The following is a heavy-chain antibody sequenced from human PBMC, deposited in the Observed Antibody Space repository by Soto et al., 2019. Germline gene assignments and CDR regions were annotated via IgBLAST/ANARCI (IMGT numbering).Heavy chain of an antibody. J-gene: IGHJ4*02. CDR2: IYYSGST. V-gene: IGHV4-59*01. Sequence: SETLSLTCTVSGGSISSYYWSWIRQPPGKGLEWIGYIYYSGSTNYNPSLKSRVTISVDTSKNQFSLKLSSVTAADTAVYYCASGLAARPPEAFDYWGQGTLVTVSS. CDR3: ASGLAARPPEAFDY. CDR1: GGSISSYY. D-gene: IGHD6-6*01.